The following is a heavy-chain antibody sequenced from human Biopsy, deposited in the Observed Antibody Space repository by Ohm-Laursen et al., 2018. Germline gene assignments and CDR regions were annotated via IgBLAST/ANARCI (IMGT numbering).Heavy chain of an antibody. D-gene: IGHD3-16*01. CDR1: GGTFKTEG. J-gene: IGHJ4*02. V-gene: IGHV1-69*13. CDR2: IIPFSGTI. Sequence: EASVKVSCKASGGTFKTEGIIWARQAPGQGLEWMGGIIPFSGTINYAQAFRGRVAITADESTSTVYLDLSSLRSEDTATYYCARRRGADFDYWGQGTLVTVSS. CDR3: ARRRGADFDY.